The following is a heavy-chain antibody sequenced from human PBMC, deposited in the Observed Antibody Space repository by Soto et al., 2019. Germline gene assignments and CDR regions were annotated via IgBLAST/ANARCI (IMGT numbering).Heavy chain of an antibody. J-gene: IGHJ4*02. Sequence: GGSLRLSCAASGFTFSSYGMHWVRQAPGKGLEWVAVIWYDGSNKYYADSVKGRFTISRDNSKNTLYLQLNSLRAEDKAVYYCESASTLVFDYWGQGTLVTVSS. V-gene: IGHV3-33*01. CDR1: GFTFSSYG. CDR3: ESASTLVFDY. CDR2: IWYDGSNK.